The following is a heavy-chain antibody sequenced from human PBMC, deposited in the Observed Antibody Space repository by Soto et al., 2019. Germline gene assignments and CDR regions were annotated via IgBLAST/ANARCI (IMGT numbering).Heavy chain of an antibody. Sequence: QVQLVQSGAEARVPGASVKVSCKASGYSFTGLDINWVRQTTGQGLEWMGWMEPSSGRTGYAQKFQGRATMTRDTCINTAYMELSSLTSDDTAVYYCARGVTAGVNYWGQGTLVTVST. CDR1: GYSFTGLD. J-gene: IGHJ4*02. D-gene: IGHD3-10*01. V-gene: IGHV1-8*01. CDR2: MEPSSGRT. CDR3: ARGVTAGVNY.